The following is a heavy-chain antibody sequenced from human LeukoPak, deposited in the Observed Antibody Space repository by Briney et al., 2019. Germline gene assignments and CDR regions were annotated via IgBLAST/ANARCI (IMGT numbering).Heavy chain of an antibody. CDR2: IDTSGNT. V-gene: IGHV4-4*07. CDR1: GGSISDYY. D-gene: IGHD3-10*01. Sequence: KSSETLSLTCAVSGGSISDYYWNWIRQPAGKGLEWIGRIDTSGNTKYNPSLKSRVTMSLDTSKNHFSLEVMSVTSADTALYYCARAAGGDAVYYGSGRRYYSYYMDVWGKGTSVTISS. J-gene: IGHJ6*03. CDR3: ARAAGGDAVYYGSGRRYYSYYMDV.